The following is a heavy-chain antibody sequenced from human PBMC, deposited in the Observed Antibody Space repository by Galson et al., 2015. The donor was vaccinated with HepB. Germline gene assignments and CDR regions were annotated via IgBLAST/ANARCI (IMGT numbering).Heavy chain of an antibody. D-gene: IGHD2-21*02. CDR1: GFTFSNYA. J-gene: IGHJ2*01. Sequence: SLRLSCAASGFTFSNYAMSWVRQAPGKGLEWVSINGVSGGSTHYADSVKGRFTTSRDNSKNTLYLQMNSLRAEDTAVYYCARGLRYCGGDCHWYFDLWGRGTLVTVSS. CDR2: NGVSGGST. V-gene: IGHV3-23*01. CDR3: ARGLRYCGGDCHWYFDL.